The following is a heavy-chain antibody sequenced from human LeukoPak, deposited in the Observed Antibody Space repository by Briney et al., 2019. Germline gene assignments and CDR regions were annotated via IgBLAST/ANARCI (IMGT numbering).Heavy chain of an antibody. V-gene: IGHV3-48*03. J-gene: IGHJ4*02. Sequence: GGSLRLSCAASGFTFNNYEMNWVRQAPGKGLEWVSSISSGGRTIYYADSVKGRFTISRDNAKNSLYLQMNSLRAEDTAFYYCARSGCSSSWYMFWGQGSLVTVSS. D-gene: IGHD6-13*01. CDR3: ARSGCSSSWYMF. CDR2: ISSGGRTI. CDR1: GFTFNNYE.